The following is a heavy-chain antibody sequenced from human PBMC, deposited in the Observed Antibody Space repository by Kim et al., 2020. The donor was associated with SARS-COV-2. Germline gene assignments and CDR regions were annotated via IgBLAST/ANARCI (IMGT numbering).Heavy chain of an antibody. CDR2: TR. V-gene: IGHV3-11*04. J-gene: IGHJ6*02. CDR3: ARGHYGMDV. Sequence: TRYNADSVKGRLTITRDKARNPGELQRNSLRAEDTAVYYCARGHYGMDVWGQGTTVTVSS.